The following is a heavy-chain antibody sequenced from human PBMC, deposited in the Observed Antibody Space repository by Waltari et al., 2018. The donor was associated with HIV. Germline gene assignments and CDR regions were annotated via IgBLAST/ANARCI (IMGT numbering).Heavy chain of an antibody. V-gene: IGHV3-21*02. Sequence: EVQLVDSGGGLVKPGGSLRLSCAASGFTFSDYSMNWVRQSPGMGRGGVSSISSSGSVIYYADSVKGRFTISRDNAQNSMYLQMNNLRADDSAMYYCARDSRGTSWSLNWFDPWGQGTLVTVSS. D-gene: IGHD6-13*01. J-gene: IGHJ5*02. CDR2: ISSSGSVI. CDR3: ARDSRGTSWSLNWFDP. CDR1: GFTFSDYS.